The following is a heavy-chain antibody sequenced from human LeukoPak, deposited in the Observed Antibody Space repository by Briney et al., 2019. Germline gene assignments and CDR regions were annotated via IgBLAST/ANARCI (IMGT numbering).Heavy chain of an antibody. D-gene: IGHD3-3*01. CDR3: ASPIGLHDFAYMDV. J-gene: IGHJ6*03. CDR1: GASISSYS. CDR2: IYYSGST. Sequence: PSETLSLTCSVYGASISSYSWSWVRQPPGKGLEWIGDIYYSGSTNNNPSLRSRVTISGDTSKNQFSLKLSSVTAADTAVYYCASPIGLHDFAYMDVWGKGTTVTVSS. V-gene: IGHV4-59*08.